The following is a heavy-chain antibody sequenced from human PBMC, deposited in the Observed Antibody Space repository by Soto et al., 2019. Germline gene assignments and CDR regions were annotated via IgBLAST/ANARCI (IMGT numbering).Heavy chain of an antibody. J-gene: IGHJ4*02. V-gene: IGHV3-15*07. CDR1: GFTFSNAW. CDR2: IKSKTDGGTT. D-gene: IGHD3-22*01. Sequence: PGGSLRLSCAASGFTFSNAWMNWVRQAPGKGLEWVGRIKSKTDGGTTDYAAPVKGRFTISRDDSKNTLYLQMNSLKTEDTAVYYCTTEIPLSHYYDSTLFDYWGQGTLVTVSS. CDR3: TTEIPLSHYYDSTLFDY.